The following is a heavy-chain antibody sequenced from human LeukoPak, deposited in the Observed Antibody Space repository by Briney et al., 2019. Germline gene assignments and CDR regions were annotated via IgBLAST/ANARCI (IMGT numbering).Heavy chain of an antibody. V-gene: IGHV3-23*01. J-gene: IGHJ6*03. CDR3: AKARPPSDYYYYYMDV. Sequence: GGSLRLSCAASGFTFSSYAMSWVRQAPGKGLEWVSAISGSGGSTYYADSVKGRFTISRDNSKNTLYLQMNSLRAEDTAVYYCAKARPPSDYYYYYMDVWGKGTTVTVSS. CDR2: ISGSGGST. CDR1: GFTFSSYA.